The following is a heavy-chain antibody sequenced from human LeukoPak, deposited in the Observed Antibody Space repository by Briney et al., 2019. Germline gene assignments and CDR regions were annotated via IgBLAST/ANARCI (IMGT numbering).Heavy chain of an antibody. V-gene: IGHV3-9*01. Sequence: GGSLRLSCAASGFIFDNYAMHWVRHAPGKGLEWVSGISWNSASINYADSVKGRFTISRDNAKNSMYLQMNSLRIEDTALYYCSKDISAGGLDVWGPGTPVTVSS. CDR1: GFIFDNYA. J-gene: IGHJ6*02. CDR2: ISWNSASI. D-gene: IGHD3-16*02. CDR3: SKDISAGGLDV.